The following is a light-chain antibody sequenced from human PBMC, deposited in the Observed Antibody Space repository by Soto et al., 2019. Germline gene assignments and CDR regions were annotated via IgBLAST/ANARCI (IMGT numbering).Light chain of an antibody. J-gene: IGKJ1*01. Sequence: DIVLTQPPLSSPVTLGQPASISCRSSQSLVHTDGNTYLSWLQQRPGQPPRLLIYETSHRFSGVPDRFSASGSGTDFTLKISRVEAEDAGLYYCIQGTQFPWTFGQGTKVEIK. V-gene: IGKV2-24*01. CDR1: QSLVHTDGNTY. CDR3: IQGTQFPWT. CDR2: ETS.